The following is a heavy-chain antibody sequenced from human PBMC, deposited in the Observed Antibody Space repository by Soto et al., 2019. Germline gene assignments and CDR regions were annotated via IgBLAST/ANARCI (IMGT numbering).Heavy chain of an antibody. CDR3: AKEIQKLSPYSYGMDV. V-gene: IGHV3-9*01. CDR1: GFTFDDYA. Sequence: PXGSLRLSCAASGFTFDDYAMHWVRQSPGKGLEWVSGISWNSGSIGYADSVKGRFTISRDNAKNSLYLQMNSLRAEDTALYYCAKEIQKLSPYSYGMDVWGQGTTVTVSS. CDR2: ISWNSGSI. D-gene: IGHD5-18*01. J-gene: IGHJ6*02.